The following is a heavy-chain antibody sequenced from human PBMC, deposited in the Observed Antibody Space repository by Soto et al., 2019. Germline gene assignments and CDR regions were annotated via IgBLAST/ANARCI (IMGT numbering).Heavy chain of an antibody. CDR3: ARDLWIAAAGPYFDY. J-gene: IGHJ4*02. CDR2: ISAYNGNT. Sequence: GASVKVSCKASGYTFTSYGISWVRQAPGQGLEWMGWISAYNGNTNYAQKLQGRVTMTTDTSTSTAYMELRSLRSDDTAVYYCARDLWIAAAGPYFDYWGQGTLVTVSS. V-gene: IGHV1-18*01. CDR1: GYTFTSYG. D-gene: IGHD6-13*01.